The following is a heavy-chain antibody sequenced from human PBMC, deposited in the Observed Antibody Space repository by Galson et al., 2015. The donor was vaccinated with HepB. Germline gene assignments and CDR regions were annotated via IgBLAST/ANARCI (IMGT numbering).Heavy chain of an antibody. D-gene: IGHD3-22*01. CDR3: ARGNYYDSSGYWYYFDY. Sequence: SLRLSCAASGFTFSSYSMNWVRQAPGKGLEWVSSISSSSSYIYYADSVKGRFTISRDNAKNSLYLQMNSLRAEDTAVYYCARGNYYDSSGYWYYFDYWGQGTLVTVSS. CDR2: ISSSSSYI. V-gene: IGHV3-21*01. CDR1: GFTFSSYS. J-gene: IGHJ4*02.